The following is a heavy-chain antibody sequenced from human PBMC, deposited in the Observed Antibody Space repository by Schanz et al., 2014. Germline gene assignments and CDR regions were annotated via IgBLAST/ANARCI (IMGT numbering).Heavy chain of an antibody. V-gene: IGHV3-33*08. CDR3: ARPALWFGDNCFDP. Sequence: VQLLESGGGLVQPGGSLRLSCAASGFTFGDYAMTWVRQAPGKGLEWVAVIWYDGSNKYYADSVKGRFTISRDNSKNTLFLQMNSLRAEDTAVYYCARPALWFGDNCFDPWGQGTLVTVSS. CDR1: GFTFGDYA. D-gene: IGHD3-10*01. CDR2: IWYDGSNK. J-gene: IGHJ5*02.